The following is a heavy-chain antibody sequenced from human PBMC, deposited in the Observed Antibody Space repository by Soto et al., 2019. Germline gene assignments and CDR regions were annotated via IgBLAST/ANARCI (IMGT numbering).Heavy chain of an antibody. V-gene: IGHV3-11*01. Sequence: PXGSLRLACAASGFTFSDCYLSWIRQAPGKGLEWVSYISSSGSTIYYADSVKGRFTISRDNAKNSLYLQMNSLRAEDTAVYYCARNGSSGMSAFDIWGQGTMVTVSS. CDR2: ISSSGSTI. J-gene: IGHJ3*02. CDR1: GFTFSDCY. CDR3: ARNGSSGMSAFDI. D-gene: IGHD3-22*01.